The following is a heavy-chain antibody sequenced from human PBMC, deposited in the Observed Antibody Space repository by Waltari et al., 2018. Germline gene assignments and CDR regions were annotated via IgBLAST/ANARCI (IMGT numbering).Heavy chain of an antibody. CDR3: VKESMTHYYLDS. Sequence: ELQLVESGGGLVQPGGSLRLACAGSGFSFDDYTMHWVRQAPGKGLEWVASLTWNRVGIGYAEAVKGRFTIARDNAKNALYLQMNSLKVEDTALYYCVKESMTHYYLDSWGQGTPVTVSS. CDR2: LTWNRVGI. CDR1: GFSFDDYT. V-gene: IGHV3-9*01. J-gene: IGHJ4*02. D-gene: IGHD6-6*01.